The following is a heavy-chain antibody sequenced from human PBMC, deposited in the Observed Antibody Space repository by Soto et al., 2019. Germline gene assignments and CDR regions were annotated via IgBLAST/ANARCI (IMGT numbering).Heavy chain of an antibody. Sequence: PSETLSLTCTVSGGSISSYYWSWIRQPPGKGLEWIGYIYYSGSTNYNPSLKSRVTISVDTSKNQFSLKLSSVTAADTAVYYCARRSYYYGSGSYDVWGQGTTVTVS. J-gene: IGHJ6*02. CDR2: IYYSGST. V-gene: IGHV4-59*08. CDR1: GGSISSYY. CDR3: ARRSYYYGSGSYDV. D-gene: IGHD3-10*01.